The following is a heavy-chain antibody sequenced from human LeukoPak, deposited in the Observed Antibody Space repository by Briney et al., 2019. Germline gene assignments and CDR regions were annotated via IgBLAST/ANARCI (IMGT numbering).Heavy chain of an antibody. D-gene: IGHD2-2*01. CDR3: ARGLDEGYCSSTSCYVIDY. Sequence: SETLSLTCAVYGGSFSGYYWSWIRRPPGKGLEWIGEINHSGSTNNNPSLKSRVTISVDTSKNQFSPKLRSVTAADTAVYYCARGLDEGYCSSTSCYVIDYWGRGTLVTVSS. CDR2: INHSGST. CDR1: GGSFSGYY. J-gene: IGHJ4*02. V-gene: IGHV4-34*01.